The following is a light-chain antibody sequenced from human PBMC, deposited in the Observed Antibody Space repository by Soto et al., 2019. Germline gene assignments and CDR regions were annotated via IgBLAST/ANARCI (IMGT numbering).Light chain of an antibody. CDR3: AACDHSLNGRWV. CDR2: NDN. J-gene: IGLJ3*02. Sequence: QSVLTQPPSASGTPGQRVTISCSGSSSNIGSHNVNWYQQLPGTAPKLLIYNDNQRPSGVPDRFSGSKSGTSVSLAISGLQSEDEADYSCAACDHSLNGRWVFGGGTKLTVL. CDR1: SSNIGSHN. V-gene: IGLV1-44*01.